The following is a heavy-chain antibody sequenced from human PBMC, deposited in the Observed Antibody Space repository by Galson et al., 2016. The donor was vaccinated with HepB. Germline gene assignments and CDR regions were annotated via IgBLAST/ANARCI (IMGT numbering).Heavy chain of an antibody. CDR2: IYWNDDK. J-gene: IGHJ4*02. D-gene: IGHD6-13*01. Sequence: PALVKPTQTLTLTCTFSGFSVSTSGVAVGWIRQPPGMALEWLALIYWNDDKRYRASLKSRLTITKDTSKNQVVLTMTNMDPVDTATYYCAHSVFTFSSSWDGTSYYFDYWGQGTLVTVSS. CDR1: GFSVSTSGVA. V-gene: IGHV2-5*01. CDR3: AHSVFTFSSSWDGTSYYFDY.